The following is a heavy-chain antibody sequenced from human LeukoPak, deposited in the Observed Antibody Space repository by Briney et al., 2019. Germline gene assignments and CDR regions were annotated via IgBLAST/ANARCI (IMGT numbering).Heavy chain of an antibody. Sequence: GGSLRLSCAASGFTFSSYGMHWLREAPGKGLVGVAFIRYDGSNKYYADSVKGRFTISRDNSKNTLYLQMNSPRAEDTAVYYCAKDRPDCSSTSCYRTFDDWGQGTLVAVSS. V-gene: IGHV3-30*02. D-gene: IGHD2-2*02. CDR2: IRYDGSNK. CDR1: GFTFSSYG. CDR3: AKDRPDCSSTSCYRTFDD. J-gene: IGHJ5*02.